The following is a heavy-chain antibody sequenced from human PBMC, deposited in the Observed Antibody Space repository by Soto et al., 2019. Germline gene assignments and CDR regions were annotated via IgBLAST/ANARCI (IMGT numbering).Heavy chain of an antibody. V-gene: IGHV5-10-1*01. CDR2: IDPRDSYT. CDR3: SSGRPEWGGGDF. Sequence: GESLKISCKGSGYIFTTYWIIWLRQTPGKGLEWMGSIDPRDSYTSYSPSFQGHVTISADKSISAAYLQWSGLKDSDTAIYYCSSGRPEWGGGDFWGQGSLVTVSS. CDR1: GYIFTTYW. J-gene: IGHJ4*02. D-gene: IGHD2-21*01.